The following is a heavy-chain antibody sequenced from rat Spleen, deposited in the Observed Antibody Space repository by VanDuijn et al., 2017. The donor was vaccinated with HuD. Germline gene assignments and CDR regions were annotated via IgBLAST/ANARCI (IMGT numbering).Heavy chain of an antibody. CDR2: IGVGGGNI. CDR1: GFSFSMYG. J-gene: IGHJ2*01. D-gene: IGHD1-4*01. CDR3: ARETGYNSYFDY. Sequence: EVQVVDHGGGLVQPGRSLKVSCAPSGFSFSMYGMAWVRQAPTKGLEWVASIGVGGGNIYYRDSVKGRFTISRDNAKNTLYLQMGSLRSEDTATYYCARETGYNSYFDYWGQGVLVTVSS. V-gene: IGHV5S13*01.